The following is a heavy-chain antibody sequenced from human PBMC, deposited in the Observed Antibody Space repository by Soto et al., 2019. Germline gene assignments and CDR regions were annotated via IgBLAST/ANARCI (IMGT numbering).Heavy chain of an antibody. J-gene: IGHJ4*02. CDR3: AKRDGAAAAGIDY. CDR2: ISGTGST. V-gene: IGHV3-23*01. Sequence: EVQLLESGGGLVQPGESLRLSCAASGFSFSLYAMTWARQAPGKGLEWVSTISGTGSTYYADSVKGRFTISRDNSKATVYLQMNNLRAEDTAVYYCAKRDGAAAAGIDYWGQGNLVTVSS. CDR1: GFSFSLYA. D-gene: IGHD6-13*01.